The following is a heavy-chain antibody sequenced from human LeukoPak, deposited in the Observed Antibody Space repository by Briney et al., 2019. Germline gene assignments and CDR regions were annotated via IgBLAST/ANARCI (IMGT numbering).Heavy chain of an antibody. D-gene: IGHD2-2*01. V-gene: IGHV3-48*02. Sequence: PGGSLRLSCAASGFTFSSYSMNWVRQAPGKGLEWLSYISSSSSIIYYADSVKGRFTISRDNAKNSLYLQMNSLRDEDTAVYYCAREVPGVMVAFDLWGQGTMVTVSP. CDR3: AREVPGVMVAFDL. CDR1: GFTFSSYS. J-gene: IGHJ3*01. CDR2: ISSSSSII.